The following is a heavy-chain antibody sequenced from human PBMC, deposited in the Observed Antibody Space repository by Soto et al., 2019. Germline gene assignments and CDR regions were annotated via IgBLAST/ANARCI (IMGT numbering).Heavy chain of an antibody. CDR1: GYTFTSYA. D-gene: IGHD6-19*01. Sequence: GASVKVSCKASGYTFTSYAMHWVRQAPGQRLEWMGWINAGNGNTKYSQKFQGRVTITRDTSASTAYMELSSLRSEDTAVYFCARSVAVPGAHIDYWGQGTQVTVSS. V-gene: IGHV1-3*01. CDR2: INAGNGNT. J-gene: IGHJ4*02. CDR3: ARSVAVPGAHIDY.